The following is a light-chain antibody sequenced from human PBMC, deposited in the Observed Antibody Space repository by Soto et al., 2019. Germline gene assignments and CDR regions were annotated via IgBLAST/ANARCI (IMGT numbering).Light chain of an antibody. Sequence: DIQMTQTSATLSAALGDRGTITCAASQSISRWLTWYQQKQGKAPKLLIYEASSLESGVPSRFSGSGYGTEFNLTLRGLQTDDFATHFCQQFNRYPITFGQGTRLEIK. CDR3: QQFNRYPIT. CDR1: QSISRW. J-gene: IGKJ5*01. CDR2: EAS. V-gene: IGKV1-5*01.